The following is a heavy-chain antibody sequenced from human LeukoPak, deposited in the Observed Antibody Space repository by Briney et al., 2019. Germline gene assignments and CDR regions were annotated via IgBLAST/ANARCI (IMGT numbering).Heavy chain of an antibody. Sequence: GGSLRLSCAASGFTFSSYWMHWVRQAPGKGLVWVSRINSDGSSTSYADSVKGRFTISRDNAKNTLYLQMNSLRAEDTAVYYCARMDYGGNLFDYWGQGTLVTVSS. D-gene: IGHD4-23*01. CDR3: ARMDYGGNLFDY. CDR1: GFTFSSYW. J-gene: IGHJ4*02. V-gene: IGHV3-74*01. CDR2: INSDGSST.